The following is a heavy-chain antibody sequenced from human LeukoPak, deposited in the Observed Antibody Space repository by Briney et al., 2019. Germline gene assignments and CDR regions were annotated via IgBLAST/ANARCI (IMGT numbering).Heavy chain of an antibody. Sequence: GGSLRLSCAASGFTFSSYSMNWVRHAPGKGLEWVSSLSSNSRYIYYAGSVKRRFTIARDNAKNSLYLQMNSLRAEETAVFFCARDAAGDYFFDYWRQGTLVTVSS. J-gene: IGHJ4*02. CDR1: GFTFSSYS. CDR2: LSSNSRYI. D-gene: IGHD2-21*02. V-gene: IGHV3-21*06. CDR3: ARDAAGDYFFDY.